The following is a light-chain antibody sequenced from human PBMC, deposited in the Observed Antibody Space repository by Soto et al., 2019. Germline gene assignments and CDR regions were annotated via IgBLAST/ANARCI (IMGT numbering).Light chain of an antibody. J-gene: IGLJ2*01. CDR1: SGSIASNY. Sequence: NFMLTQPHSVSESPGKTVTISCTRSSGSIASNYVQWYQQRPGSAPTTVIYGDNQRPSGVPDRFSGSIDSSSNSASLTISGLKTEDEADYYCQSYDSSNPNVVFGGGTKLTVL. CDR3: QSYDSSNPNVV. CDR2: GDN. V-gene: IGLV6-57*03.